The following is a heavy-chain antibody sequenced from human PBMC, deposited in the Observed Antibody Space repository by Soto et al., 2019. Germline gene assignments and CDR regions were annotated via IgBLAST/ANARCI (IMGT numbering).Heavy chain of an antibody. CDR2: ISAYNGNT. D-gene: IGHD2-21*02. V-gene: IGHV1-18*01. J-gene: IGHJ5*02. Sequence: ASVKVSCKASCYTFTSYGISWVRQAPGQGLEWMGWISAYNGNTNYAQKLQGRVTMTTDTSTSTAYMELRSLRSDDTAVYYCARSGYCGGDCYPENWFDPWGQGTQVTVSS. CDR3: ARSGYCGGDCYPENWFDP. CDR1: CYTFTSYG.